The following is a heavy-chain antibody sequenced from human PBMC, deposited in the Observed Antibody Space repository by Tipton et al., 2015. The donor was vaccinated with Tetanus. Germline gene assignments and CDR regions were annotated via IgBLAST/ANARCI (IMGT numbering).Heavy chain of an antibody. J-gene: IGHJ4*02. Sequence: LSLTCSVTGGSLRGGDYHWSWIRQAPGKGLEWLAYVSSRGGTNANYHLKSRITTSHDTSKNQFFLRLTSVTPADTAVYYCARANYDNSKKGPFDSWGQGTLVIVSS. V-gene: IGHV4-61*08. CDR3: ARANYDNSKKGPFDS. CDR2: VSSRGGT. CDR1: GGSLRGGDYH. D-gene: IGHD3-3*01.